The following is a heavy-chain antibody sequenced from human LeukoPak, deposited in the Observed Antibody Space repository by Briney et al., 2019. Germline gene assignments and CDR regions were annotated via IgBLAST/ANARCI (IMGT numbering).Heavy chain of an antibody. Sequence: QPGGSLRLSCAASGFTFSSYAMSWVRQAPGKGLEWVSAISGSGGSTYYADSVKGRFTISRDNSKNTLYLQMNSLRAEDTAVYYCAKSLRYFDRDDYYYYGMDVWGQGTTVTVSS. D-gene: IGHD3-9*01. V-gene: IGHV3-23*01. J-gene: IGHJ6*02. CDR1: GFTFSSYA. CDR2: ISGSGGST. CDR3: AKSLRYFDRDDYYYYGMDV.